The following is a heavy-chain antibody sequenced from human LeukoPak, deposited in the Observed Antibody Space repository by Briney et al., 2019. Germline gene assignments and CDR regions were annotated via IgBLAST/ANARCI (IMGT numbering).Heavy chain of an antibody. CDR1: GFTFSSYD. J-gene: IGHJ4*02. D-gene: IGHD3-10*01. Sequence: PGGSLRLSCAASGFTFSSYDIHWVRQVTGKGLEWVSGICTLADTVYVDSVKGRFTISRENAKNSLYLQMTSLRVGDTAVYYCARASRCRSYRCLSRGDYYLDYWGQGTLVTVSS. CDR3: ARASRCRSYRCLSRGDYYLDY. CDR2: ICTLADT. V-gene: IGHV3-13*01.